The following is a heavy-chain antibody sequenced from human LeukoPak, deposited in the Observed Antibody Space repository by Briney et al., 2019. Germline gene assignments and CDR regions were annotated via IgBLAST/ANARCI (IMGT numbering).Heavy chain of an antibody. J-gene: IGHJ3*02. Sequence: SETLSLTCTVSGGSISSYYWSWIRQPPGKGLEWFGYIYYSGSTNYNPSLKSRVTISVDTSKNQFSLKLSSVTAADTAVYYCARDRVWFGEDNAFDIWGRGTMVTVSS. CDR1: GGSISSYY. CDR2: IYYSGST. D-gene: IGHD3-10*01. V-gene: IGHV4-59*01. CDR3: ARDRVWFGEDNAFDI.